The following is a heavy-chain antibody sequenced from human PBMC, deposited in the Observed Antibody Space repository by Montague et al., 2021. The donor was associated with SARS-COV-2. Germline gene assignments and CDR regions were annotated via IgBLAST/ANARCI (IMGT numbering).Heavy chain of an antibody. J-gene: IGHJ5*02. V-gene: IGHV6-1*01. CDR2: TYYRSKWYN. CDR1: GGRVSSNSAA. CDR3: ARDDPYCTNGVCYTGNWFDP. D-gene: IGHD2-8*01. Sequence: CAISGGRVSSNSAAWNWIRQSPSRGLEWLGRTYYRSKWYNDYAVSVKSRITINPDTSKNQFSLQLNSVTPEDTAVYYCARDDPYCTNGVCYTGNWFDPWGQGTLVTVSS.